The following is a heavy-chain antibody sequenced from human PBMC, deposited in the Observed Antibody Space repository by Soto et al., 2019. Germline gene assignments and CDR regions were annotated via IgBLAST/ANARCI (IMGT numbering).Heavy chain of an antibody. V-gene: IGHV3-23*01. J-gene: IGHJ3*02. Sequence: EVQLLESGGGLVQPGGSLRLSCAASGFTFSSYGMSWVRQAPGKGLEWVSVISGGGGTTYYADSVKGRFTISRDNSKNTLYLEMSSLRAEDTAVYYCAKGWRTGVHAFDIWGQGTMVTGSS. CDR1: GFTFSSYG. D-gene: IGHD7-27*01. CDR2: ISGGGGTT. CDR3: AKGWRTGVHAFDI.